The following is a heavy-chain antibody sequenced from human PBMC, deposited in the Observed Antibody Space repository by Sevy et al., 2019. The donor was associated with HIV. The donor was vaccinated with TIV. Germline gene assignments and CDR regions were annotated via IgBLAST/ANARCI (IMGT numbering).Heavy chain of an antibody. CDR2: INPHIGGT. D-gene: IGHD2-2*01. J-gene: IGHJ4*02. Sequence: ASVKFSCKASGYTFTDYYIHWVRQAPGQGLEWMGWINPHIGGTNFAQKFQGRVTMTRDTSISTAYLDLSRLRSDDTAIYYCARGDSLVVPPATVDYWGQGTLVTVSS. V-gene: IGHV1-2*02. CDR1: GYTFTDYY. CDR3: ARGDSLVVPPATVDY.